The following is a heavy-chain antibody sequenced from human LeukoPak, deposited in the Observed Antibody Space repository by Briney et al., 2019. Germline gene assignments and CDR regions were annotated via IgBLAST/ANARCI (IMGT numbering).Heavy chain of an antibody. CDR1: GYSFTSYW. V-gene: IGHV5-51*01. CDR2: IYPGDSDT. Sequence: GESLKISCKGSGYSFTSYWIAWVRQMPGKGLEWMGIIYPGDSDTRYSPSFQGQVTISADKSISTAYLQWSSLKASDTAMYYCARQLSRDGYNHYAACGQGTLVTVSS. CDR3: ARQLSRDGYNHYAA. D-gene: IGHD5-24*01. J-gene: IGHJ5*02.